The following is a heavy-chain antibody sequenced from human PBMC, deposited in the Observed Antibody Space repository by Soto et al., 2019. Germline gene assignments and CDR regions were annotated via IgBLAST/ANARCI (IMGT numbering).Heavy chain of an antibody. D-gene: IGHD2-8*01. Sequence: SETLSLTCTVSGGSISSYYWSWIRQPPGKGLEWIGYIYYSGSTNYNPSLKSRVTISVDTSKNQFSLKLSSVTAADTAVYYCARLSGTNALDYWGQGTLVTVSS. CDR3: ARLSGTNALDY. CDR2: IYYSGST. J-gene: IGHJ4*02. V-gene: IGHV4-59*01. CDR1: GGSISSYY.